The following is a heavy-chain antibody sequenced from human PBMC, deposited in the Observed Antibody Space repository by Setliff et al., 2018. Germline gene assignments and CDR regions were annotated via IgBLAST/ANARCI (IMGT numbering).Heavy chain of an antibody. CDR1: GGSVGSHY. Sequence: KPSETLSLTCTVSGGSVGSHYWSWIRHSPGKGLEWIGFIFYSGDTKSNPSLKSRVTMSVDTSKNQFSLQLSSVTAADTAVYYCARDRTYYGSGTYTRWFDYWGQGTLVTVSS. CDR3: ARDRTYYGSGTYTRWFDY. D-gene: IGHD3-10*01. CDR2: IFYSGDT. V-gene: IGHV4-59*02. J-gene: IGHJ4*02.